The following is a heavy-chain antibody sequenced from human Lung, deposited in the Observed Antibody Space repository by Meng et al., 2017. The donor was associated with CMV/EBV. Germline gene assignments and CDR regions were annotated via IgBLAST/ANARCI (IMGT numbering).Heavy chain of an antibody. V-gene: IGHV1-46*01. CDR3: ARDLGYSSSWDFQYVFDC. CDR1: GYTLTNYY. J-gene: IGHJ4*02. CDR2: INPSDNTT. Sequence: ASVXVSXKASGYTLTNYYNHWVRQAPGQGLEWMGIINPSDNTTIYAQKFQGRVTMTRDTSTSTVYMELSSLRSDDTALYYCARDLGYSSSWDFQYVFDCWGQGXLVTVSS. D-gene: IGHD6-13*01.